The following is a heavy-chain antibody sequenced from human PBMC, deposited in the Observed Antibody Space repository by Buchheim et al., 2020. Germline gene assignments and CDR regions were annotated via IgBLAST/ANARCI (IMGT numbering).Heavy chain of an antibody. V-gene: IGHV4-31*03. D-gene: IGHD6-13*01. CDR2: IYYSGTT. Sequence: QVQLQESGPGLVKPSQTLSLTCTVSGGSISSPTHYWTWFRQLPGKGLEWMGYIYYSGTTYYSPSLKSRVTMSVDTSKNQFSLRLDSVTAADTAVYYCARDYSGTWDWGQGTL. J-gene: IGHJ4*02. CDR1: GGSISSPTHY. CDR3: ARDYSGTWD.